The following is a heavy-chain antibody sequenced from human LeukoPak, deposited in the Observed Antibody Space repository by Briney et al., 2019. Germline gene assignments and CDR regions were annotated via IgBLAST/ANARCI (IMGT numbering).Heavy chain of an antibody. CDR1: GFTLSSYN. J-gene: IGHJ4*02. CDR2: INSSSGYI. CDR3: ARDFSGNYLGH. Sequence: GGSLRLSCVASGFTLSSYNMNWVRQAPGKGLEWVSSINSSSGYIYYADSVKGRFTISRDNAKNSLYLQMNSLRAEDTSVYYCARDFSGNYLGHWGQGTLVTVSS. V-gene: IGHV3-21*01. D-gene: IGHD3-3*02.